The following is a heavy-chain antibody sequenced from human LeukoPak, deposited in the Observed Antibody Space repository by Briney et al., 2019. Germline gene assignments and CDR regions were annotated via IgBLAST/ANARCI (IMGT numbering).Heavy chain of an antibody. D-gene: IGHD2-2*01. Sequence: SVKVSCKASGYTFTSYGISWVRQAPGQGLEWMGGIIPIFGTANYAQKFQGRVTITADEPTSTAYMELSSLRSEDTAVYYCAREGYCSRTSCYGYFWGQGTLVTVSS. CDR3: AREGYCSRTSCYGYF. CDR1: GYTFTSYG. V-gene: IGHV1-69*13. J-gene: IGHJ4*02. CDR2: IIPIFGTA.